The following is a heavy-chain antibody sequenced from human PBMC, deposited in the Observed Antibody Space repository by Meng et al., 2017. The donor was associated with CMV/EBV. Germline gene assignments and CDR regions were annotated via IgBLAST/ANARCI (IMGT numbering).Heavy chain of an antibody. CDR1: GFTFSSYA. Sequence: VQLVGSGGGLVQPGRSLRLSFAASGFTFSSYAMHWVRQAPGKGLGWVAVISYDGSNKYYADSVKGRFTISRDNSKNTLYLQMNSLRAEDTAVYYCARVGGIAAADSFDYWGQGTLVTVSS. V-gene: IGHV3-30-3*01. D-gene: IGHD6-13*01. CDR3: ARVGGIAAADSFDY. J-gene: IGHJ4*02. CDR2: ISYDGSNK.